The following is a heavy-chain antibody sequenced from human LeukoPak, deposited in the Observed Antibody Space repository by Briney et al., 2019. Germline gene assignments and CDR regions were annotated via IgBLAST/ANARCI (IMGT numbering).Heavy chain of an antibody. J-gene: IGHJ4*02. CDR1: GFTFSSYA. Sequence: GGSLRLSCAASGFTFSSYAMSWVRQAPGKGLEWVANIKQDGSEKYYVDSVKGRFTISRDNAKNSLYLQMNSLRAEDTAVYYCARAQKSYFDWLLGYFDYWGQGTLVTVSS. V-gene: IGHV3-7*01. CDR3: ARAQKSYFDWLLGYFDY. D-gene: IGHD3-9*01. CDR2: IKQDGSEK.